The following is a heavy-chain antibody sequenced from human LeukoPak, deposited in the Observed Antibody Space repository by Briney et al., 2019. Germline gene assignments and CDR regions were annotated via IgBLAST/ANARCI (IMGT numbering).Heavy chain of an antibody. CDR2: IRWNSGSI. J-gene: IGHJ4*02. D-gene: IGHD5-18*01. CDR1: GFTLDVYA. Sequence: PGGTLRLSCAASGFTLDVYAMHWVRHAPGKGLEGVSGIRWNSGSILYADSVKGRFTIYRDNAKSSLYLQMNSLRAEDTALYYCAKDSTETAMADFDYWGQGTLVTVSS. CDR3: AKDSTETAMADFDY. V-gene: IGHV3-9*01.